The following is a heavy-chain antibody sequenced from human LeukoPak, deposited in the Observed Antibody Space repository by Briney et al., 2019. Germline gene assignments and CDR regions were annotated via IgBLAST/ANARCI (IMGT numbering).Heavy chain of an antibody. D-gene: IGHD3-22*01. CDR2: FDPEDGET. CDR3: ATDQYYDSSGYYGVIAFDI. CDR1: GYTLTELS. Sequence: ASVKVSCKASGYTLTELSMHWVRQAPGKGLEWMGGFDPEDGETIYAQKFQGRVTMTEDTSTDTAYMELSSLRSEDTAVYYCATDQYYDSSGYYGVIAFDIWGQGTMVTVSS. V-gene: IGHV1-24*01. J-gene: IGHJ3*02.